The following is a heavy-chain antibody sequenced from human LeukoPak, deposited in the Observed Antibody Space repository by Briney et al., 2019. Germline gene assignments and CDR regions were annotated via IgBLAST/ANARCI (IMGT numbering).Heavy chain of an antibody. CDR1: GGSISSYY. V-gene: IGHV4-59*01. Sequence: SETLSLTCTVSGGSISSYYWSWLRQPPGKGLEWIGYIYYSGSTNYNPSLKSRVTISVDTSKNQFSLKLSSVTAADTAVYYCARGGGYSSYSYYYYMDVWGKGTTVTVSS. D-gene: IGHD3-22*01. CDR3: ARGGGYSSYSYYYYMDV. J-gene: IGHJ6*03. CDR2: IYYSGST.